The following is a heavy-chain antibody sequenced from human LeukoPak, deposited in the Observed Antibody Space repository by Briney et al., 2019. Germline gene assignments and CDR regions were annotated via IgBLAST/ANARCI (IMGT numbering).Heavy chain of an antibody. V-gene: IGHV3-48*04. Sequence: GGSLRLSCAASGFTFSSYSMNWVRQAPGKGLEWVSYISSSSSTIYYADSVKGRFTISRDNAKNSLYLQMNSLRAKDTAVYHCARERSYYFDYWGRGTLVTVSS. J-gene: IGHJ4*02. CDR3: ARERSYYFDY. CDR2: ISSSSSTI. CDR1: GFTFSSYS.